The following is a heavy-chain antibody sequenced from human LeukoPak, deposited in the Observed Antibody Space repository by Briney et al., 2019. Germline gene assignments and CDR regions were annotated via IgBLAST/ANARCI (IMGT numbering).Heavy chain of an antibody. CDR2: INPNSGGT. CDR3: ARVPGYCSSTSCYPDY. J-gene: IGHJ4*02. Sequence: ASVKVSYKASVYTFTRYYMHWVRQAPGYGLEWLGWINPNSGGTNYAQKFQGRVTMTRDTSISTSYRELSRLRSDDTAVYYCARVPGYCSSTSCYPDYWGQGTLVTVSS. CDR1: VYTFTRYY. D-gene: IGHD2-2*03. V-gene: IGHV1-2*02.